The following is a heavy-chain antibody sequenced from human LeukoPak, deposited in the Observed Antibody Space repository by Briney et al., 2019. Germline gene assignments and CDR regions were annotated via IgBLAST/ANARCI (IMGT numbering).Heavy chain of an antibody. CDR3: AKDLRTYYYDSSGYC. CDR1: GFTVSSNY. Sequence: GGSLRLSCAASGFTVSSNYMSWVRQAPGKGLECVSAISGSGGSTYYADSVKGRFTISRDNSKNTLYLQMNSLRAEDTAVYYCAKDLRTYYYDSSGYCWGQGTLVTVSS. V-gene: IGHV3-23*01. CDR2: ISGSGGST. D-gene: IGHD3-22*01. J-gene: IGHJ4*02.